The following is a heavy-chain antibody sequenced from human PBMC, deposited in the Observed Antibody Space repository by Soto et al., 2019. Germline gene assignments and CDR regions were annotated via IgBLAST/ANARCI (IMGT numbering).Heavy chain of an antibody. J-gene: IGHJ6*02. CDR2: IIPIFGTA. CDR3: ARVRGYSWNYYYYGMDV. Sequence: ASVKVSCKASGGTFSSYAISCVRQAPGQGLEWMGGIIPIFGTANYAQKFQGRVTITADKSTSTAYMELSSLRSEDTAVYYCARVRGYSWNYYYYGMDVWGQGTTVTVSS. V-gene: IGHV1-69*06. CDR1: GGTFSSYA. D-gene: IGHD5-18*01.